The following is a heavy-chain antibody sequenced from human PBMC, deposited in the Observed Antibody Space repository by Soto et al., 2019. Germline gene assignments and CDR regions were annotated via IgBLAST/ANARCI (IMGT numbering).Heavy chain of an antibody. J-gene: IGHJ5*02. CDR1: GYTFASYG. CDR3: ARDLRDDFWSGYYSWFDP. Sequence: VKVSCKASGYTFASYGISWVRQAPGQGLEWMGWISAYNGNTNYAQKLQGRVTMTTDTSTSTAYMELRSLRSDDTAVYHCARDLRDDFWSGYYSWFDPWGQGTLVTVSS. CDR2: ISAYNGNT. D-gene: IGHD3-3*01. V-gene: IGHV1-18*01.